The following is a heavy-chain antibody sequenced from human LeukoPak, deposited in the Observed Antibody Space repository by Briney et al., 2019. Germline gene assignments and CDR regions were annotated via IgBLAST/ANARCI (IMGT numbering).Heavy chain of an antibody. Sequence: GGSLRLSCAASGFTFSGYWMSWVRQAPGKGLEWVANIKQDGSEKYYVDSVKGRFTISRDNAKNSLSLQMNSLRVEDTAVYYCARRLPNYFDYWGQGTLVTVSS. V-gene: IGHV3-7*02. CDR3: ARRLPNYFDY. D-gene: IGHD2-2*01. J-gene: IGHJ4*02. CDR1: GFTFSGYW. CDR2: IKQDGSEK.